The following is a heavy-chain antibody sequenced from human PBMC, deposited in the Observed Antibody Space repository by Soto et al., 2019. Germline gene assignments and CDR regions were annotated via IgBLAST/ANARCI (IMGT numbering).Heavy chain of an antibody. CDR2: ISYDGSNK. Sequence: QVQLVESGGGVVQPGRSLRLSCAASGFTFSSYAMHWVRQAPGKGLEWVAVISYDGSNKYYADSVKGRFTISRDNSKNTLYLQMNSLRGEDTAVYYWARGGRDKAHFDYWGQGTLVTVSS. CDR1: GFTFSSYA. CDR3: ARGGRDKAHFDY. V-gene: IGHV3-30-3*01. J-gene: IGHJ4*02.